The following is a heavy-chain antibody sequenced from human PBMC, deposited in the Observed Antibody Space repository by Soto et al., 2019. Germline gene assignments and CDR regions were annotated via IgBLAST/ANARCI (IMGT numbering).Heavy chain of an antibody. CDR1: GGSLSGYY. CDR2: INHRGSS. J-gene: IGHJ6*02. CDR3: ARSDNRNSLYGVDV. V-gene: IGHV4-34*01. D-gene: IGHD1-7*01. Sequence: SETLSLTCAVNGGSLSGYYWSWIRQSPGKGLEWIGEINHRGSSDYNPSLKSRVTISIDASKNHVTLELASVTAADTAVYYCARSDNRNSLYGVDVWGQGTAVTVSS.